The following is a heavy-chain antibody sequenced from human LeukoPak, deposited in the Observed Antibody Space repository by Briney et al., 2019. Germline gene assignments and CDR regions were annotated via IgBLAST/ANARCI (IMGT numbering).Heavy chain of an antibody. J-gene: IGHJ4*02. CDR3: AREYCSGGSCYRIDS. CDR2: IRSSSSYI. V-gene: IGHV3-21*01. CDR1: GFTFSTYS. Sequence: GGSLRLSCAASGFTFSTYSMNWVRQAPGKGLEWVSYIRSSSSYIYYADSVKGRFTISRDNAKNSLYLQMNSLRAEDTAVYYCAREYCSGGSCYRIDSWGQGTLVTVSS. D-gene: IGHD2-15*01.